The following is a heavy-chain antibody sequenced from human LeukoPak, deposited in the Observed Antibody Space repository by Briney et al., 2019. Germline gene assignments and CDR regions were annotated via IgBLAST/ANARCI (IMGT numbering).Heavy chain of an antibody. CDR3: ARDPGYLQPDL. J-gene: IGHJ5*02. V-gene: IGHV1-2*02. CDR2: LHPETGVT. CDR1: GYTFTDYW. Sequence: ASVKVSCKASGYTFTDYWLHWVRQAPGQGLEWMGCLHPETGVTGYAQKFQGRVTLTSDTSISTAYMELSSLRSDDTAIYYCARDPGYLQPDLWGQGTLVTVPS. D-gene: IGHD2-15*01.